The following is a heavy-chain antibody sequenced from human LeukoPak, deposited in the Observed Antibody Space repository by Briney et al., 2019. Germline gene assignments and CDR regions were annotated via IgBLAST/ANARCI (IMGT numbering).Heavy chain of an antibody. Sequence: SETLSLTCTVSGGSISSYYWSWIRQPPGKGLEWIGYIYYSGSTNYNPSLKSRVTISVDTSKNQFSLKLSSVTAADTAVYYCARAHYGSGSYYIDYWGQGTLVTVSS. CDR2: IYYSGST. CDR3: ARAHYGSGSYYIDY. V-gene: IGHV4-59*12. CDR1: GGSISSYY. J-gene: IGHJ4*02. D-gene: IGHD3-10*01.